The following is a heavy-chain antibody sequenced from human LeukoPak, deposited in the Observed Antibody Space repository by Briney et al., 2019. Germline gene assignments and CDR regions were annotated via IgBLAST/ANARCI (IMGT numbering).Heavy chain of an antibody. CDR1: GYTFTSYD. CDR2: IIPIFGTA. Sequence: VASVKVPCKASGYTFTSYDINWVRQAPGQGLEWMGGIIPIFGTANYAQKFQGRVTITADESTSTAYMELSSLRSEDTAVYYCAREGPVRESYFDYWGQGTLVTVSS. CDR3: AREGPVRESYFDY. V-gene: IGHV1-69*13. D-gene: IGHD3-10*01. J-gene: IGHJ4*02.